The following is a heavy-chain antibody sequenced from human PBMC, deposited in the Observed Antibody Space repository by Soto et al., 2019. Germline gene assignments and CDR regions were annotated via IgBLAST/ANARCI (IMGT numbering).Heavy chain of an antibody. J-gene: IGHJ6*02. D-gene: IGHD6-13*01. V-gene: IGHV1-2*02. CDR2: INPNSGGT. CDR1: GYTFTDYY. Sequence: ASVKVSCKASGYTFTDYYMHWVRQAPGQGLEWMGWINPNSGGTNYAQKFQDRVTMTRVTSISTAYMELSSLRSDDTALYYCAKDPNIGVGAAGTGGMDVWGQGTTVTVSS. CDR3: AKDPNIGVGAAGTGGMDV.